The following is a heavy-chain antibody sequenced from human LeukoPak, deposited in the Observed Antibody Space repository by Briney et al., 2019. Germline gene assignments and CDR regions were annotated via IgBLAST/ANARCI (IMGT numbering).Heavy chain of an antibody. CDR2: IYYSGST. D-gene: IGHD4-17*01. J-gene: IGHJ4*02. CDR1: GGSISSSSYY. V-gene: IGHV4-39*07. CDR3: ARDLRGDYGDPVGDY. Sequence: SETLSLTCTVSGGSISSSSYYWGWIRQPPGKGLEWIGSIYYSGSTYYNPSLKSRVTISVDTSKNQFSLKLSSVTAAGTAVYYCARDLRGDYGDPVGDYWGQGTLVTVSS.